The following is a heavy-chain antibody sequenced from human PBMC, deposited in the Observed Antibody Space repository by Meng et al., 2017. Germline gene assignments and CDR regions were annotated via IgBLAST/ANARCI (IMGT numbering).Heavy chain of an antibody. Sequence: QVQLQESGPVLLKPSQTLSLTCTVSGGSISSGGYYWSWIRQHPGKGLEWIGYIYYSGSTYYNPSLKSRVTISVDTSKNQFSLKLSSVTAADTAVYYCASVVRGVINFDYWGQGTLVTASS. CDR3: ASVVRGVINFDY. CDR2: IYYSGST. CDR1: GGSISSGGYY. D-gene: IGHD3-10*02. V-gene: IGHV4-31*03. J-gene: IGHJ4*02.